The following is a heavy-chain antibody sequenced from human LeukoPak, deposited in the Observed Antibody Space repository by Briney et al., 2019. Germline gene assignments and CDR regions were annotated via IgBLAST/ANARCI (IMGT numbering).Heavy chain of an antibody. J-gene: IGHJ4*02. D-gene: IGHD2-15*01. CDR1: GFTFSHYG. CDR2: LIGSGGST. V-gene: IGHV3-23*01. CDR3: AKDKQSVVVAATVMGLDY. Sequence: GGTLRLSCAASGFTFSHYGMSWVRQAPGKGLEWVSGLIGSGGSTYYADSVKGRVTISRDNSKNTLYLQMNSLRAEDTAVYYCAKDKQSVVVAATVMGLDYWGQGTLVTVSS.